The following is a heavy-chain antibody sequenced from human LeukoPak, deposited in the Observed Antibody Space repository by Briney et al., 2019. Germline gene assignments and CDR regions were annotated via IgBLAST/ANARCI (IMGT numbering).Heavy chain of an antibody. CDR3: ARSDDYMDV. CDR1: GGSISSSSYY. V-gene: IGHV4-39*01. J-gene: IGHJ6*03. Sequence: PSETLSLICTVSGGSISSSSYYWGWIRQPPGKGLEWIGSIYYSGSTYYNPSLKSRVTISVDMSKNQFSLKLSSVTAADTAVYYCARSDDYMDVWGKGTTVTVSS. CDR2: IYYSGST.